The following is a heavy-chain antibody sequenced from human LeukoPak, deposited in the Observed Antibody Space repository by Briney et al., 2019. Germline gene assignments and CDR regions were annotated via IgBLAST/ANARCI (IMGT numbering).Heavy chain of an antibody. Sequence: GGSLRLSCATSGFILSSYWMHWVRQVPGNGLVWVSRINSDGSITNYADSVKCRFTISRDNSKNTLYLQMNSLRAEDTAVYYCAKDEAAAGFDYWGQGTLVTVSS. CDR2: INSDGSIT. V-gene: IGHV3-74*01. J-gene: IGHJ4*02. D-gene: IGHD6-13*01. CDR3: AKDEAAAGFDY. CDR1: GFILSSYW.